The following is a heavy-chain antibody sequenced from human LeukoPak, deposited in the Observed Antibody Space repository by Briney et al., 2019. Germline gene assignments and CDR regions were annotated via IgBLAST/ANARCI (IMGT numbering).Heavy chain of an antibody. CDR1: GFTFSSYA. J-gene: IGHJ4*02. D-gene: IGHD3-22*01. V-gene: IGHV3-30*04. CDR3: ARAPITMIVVVTPLDY. Sequence: PGGSLRLSCAASGFTFSSYAMHWVRQAPGKGLEWVAVISYDGSNKYYADSMKGRFTISRDNSKNTLYLQMNSLRAEDAAVYYCARAPITMIVVVTPLDYWGQGTLVTVSS. CDR2: ISYDGSNK.